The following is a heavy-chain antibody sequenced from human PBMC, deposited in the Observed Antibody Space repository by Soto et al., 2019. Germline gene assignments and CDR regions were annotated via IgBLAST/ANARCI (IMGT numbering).Heavy chain of an antibody. D-gene: IGHD5-12*01. CDR1: GGSIRSSDHH. CDR3: ARGVGGYEHLWYFDY. Sequence: PSETLSLTCTVSGGSIRSSDHHWAWIRQPPGKGLEWIGSIFYSGTTYYSPSLKSRVTISVDPPKNHFSLKLSSVTAADTAVYYCARGVGGYEHLWYFDYWGQGTLVTVSS. J-gene: IGHJ4*02. V-gene: IGHV4-39*02. CDR2: IFYSGTT.